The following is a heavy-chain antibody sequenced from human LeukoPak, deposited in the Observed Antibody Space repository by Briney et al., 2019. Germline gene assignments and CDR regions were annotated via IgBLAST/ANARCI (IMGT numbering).Heavy chain of an antibody. CDR3: AKDFEYYDILASFDY. Sequence: GGSLRLSCAASGFTFSSYAMSWVRQAPGKGLEWVSAISGSGGSTYYADSVKGRFTISRDNSKNTLYLQMNSLRAEDTAVYYCAKDFEYYDILASFDYWGQGTLVTVSS. J-gene: IGHJ4*02. CDR2: ISGSGGST. V-gene: IGHV3-23*01. CDR1: GFTFSSYA. D-gene: IGHD3-9*01.